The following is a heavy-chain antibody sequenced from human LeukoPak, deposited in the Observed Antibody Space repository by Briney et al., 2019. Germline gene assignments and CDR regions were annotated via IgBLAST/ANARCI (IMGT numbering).Heavy chain of an antibody. Sequence: GGSLRLSCAASGFTFSSYAMSWVRQTPGKGLDWVSAITDNSDNTYYADSVKGRFSISRDNSKNTLFLQMNSLRAEDTAVYYCARDPRLRLKVAGTTLGAFDIWGQGTMVTVSS. CDR3: ARDPRLRLKVAGTTLGAFDI. D-gene: IGHD6-19*01. CDR1: GFTFSSYA. J-gene: IGHJ3*02. CDR2: ITDNSDNT. V-gene: IGHV3-23*01.